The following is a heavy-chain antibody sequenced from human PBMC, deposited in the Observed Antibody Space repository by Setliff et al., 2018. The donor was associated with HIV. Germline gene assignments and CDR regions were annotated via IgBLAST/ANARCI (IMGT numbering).Heavy chain of an antibody. CDR2: IIPMFETA. CDR3: ASGILTGYGMDV. J-gene: IGHJ6*02. V-gene: IGHV1-69*13. CDR1: GGSFSSYA. Sequence: SVKVSCKASGGSFSSYAISWVRQAPGQGLEWVGGIIPMFETAKYAQKFQGRVTITADESTSTAYMELSSLRSEDTAVYYCASGILTGYGMDVWGQGTTVTVSS. D-gene: IGHD3-9*01.